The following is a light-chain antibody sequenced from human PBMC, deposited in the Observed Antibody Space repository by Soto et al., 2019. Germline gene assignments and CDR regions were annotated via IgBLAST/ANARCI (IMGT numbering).Light chain of an antibody. J-gene: IGLJ2*01. V-gene: IGLV2-14*01. CDR2: EVT. CDR3: SSFSGITTHVV. CDR1: SGDVGGYDY. Sequence: QSALTQPASVSGSPGQSITISCTGTSGDVGGYDYVSWYQQHPGKVPKLIIFEVTNRPSGVSDRFSGSKSGNTASLTISGLRAEDEADYSCSSFSGITTHVVFGGGTKVTVL.